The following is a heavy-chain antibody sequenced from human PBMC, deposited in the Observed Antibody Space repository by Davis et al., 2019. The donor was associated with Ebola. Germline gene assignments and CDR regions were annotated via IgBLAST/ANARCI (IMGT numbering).Heavy chain of an antibody. CDR2: INSDGSST. CDR1: GFTFSSYW. CDR3: GRVLRFLEWSTRYYYYGMDV. D-gene: IGHD3-3*01. V-gene: IGHV3-74*01. J-gene: IGHJ6*02. Sequence: PGGSLRLSCAASGFTFSSYWMHWVRQAPGKGLVWVSRINSDGSSTSYADSVKGRFTISRDNAKNTLYLQMNSLRAEDTAVYYCGRVLRFLEWSTRYYYYGMDVWGQGTTVTVSS.